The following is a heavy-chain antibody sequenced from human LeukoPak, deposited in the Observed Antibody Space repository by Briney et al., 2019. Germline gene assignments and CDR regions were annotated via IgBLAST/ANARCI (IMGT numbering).Heavy chain of an antibody. CDR1: GFTFSSYG. CDR3: AKTGFGWELLRGSNYFDY. V-gene: IGHV3-30*18. CDR2: ISYDGSNK. J-gene: IGHJ4*02. D-gene: IGHD1-26*01. Sequence: PGGSLRLSCAASGFTFSSYGMHWVRQAPGEGLEWVAVISYDGSNKYYAGSVKGRFTISRDNSKNTLYLQMNSLRAEDTAVYYCAKTGFGWELLRGSNYFDYWGQGTLVTVSS.